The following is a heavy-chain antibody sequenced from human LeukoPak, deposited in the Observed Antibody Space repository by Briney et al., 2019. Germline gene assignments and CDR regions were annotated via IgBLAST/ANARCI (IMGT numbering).Heavy chain of an antibody. CDR3: ALPYHDYGGYPFDY. J-gene: IGHJ4*02. CDR2: IRYDGSNK. CDR1: GFTFSSYG. D-gene: IGHD4-17*01. Sequence: GGSLRLSCAASGFTFSSYGMHWVRQAPGKGLEWVAFIRYDGSNKYYADSVKGRFTISRDNSKTTLYLQMNSLRAEDTAVYYGALPYHDYGGYPFDYWGQGTLVTVSS. V-gene: IGHV3-30*02.